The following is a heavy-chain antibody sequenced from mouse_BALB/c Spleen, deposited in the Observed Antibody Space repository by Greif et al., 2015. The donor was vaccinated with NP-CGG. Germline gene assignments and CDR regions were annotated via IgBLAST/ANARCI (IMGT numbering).Heavy chain of an antibody. Sequence: EVNVVESGGGLVKPGGSLKLSCAASGFAFSSYDMSWVRQTPEKRLEWVATISSGGSYTYYPDSVKGRFTISRDNARNTLYLQMSSLRSEDTALYYCARHGVRRYYYAMDYWGQGTSVTVSS. J-gene: IGHJ4*01. CDR2: ISSGGSYT. CDR3: ARHGVRRYYYAMDY. CDR1: GFAFSSYD. V-gene: IGHV5-9*02.